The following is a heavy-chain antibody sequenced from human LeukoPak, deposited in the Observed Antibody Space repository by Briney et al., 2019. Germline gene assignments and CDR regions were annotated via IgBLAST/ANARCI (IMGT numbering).Heavy chain of an antibody. CDR3: ARASMATINYYYFDMDA. Sequence: GQSMTLSCEASGFPLIKYAMHWVRQAHGKGMEWEAFIPLDGKKAFYADSVKGRFTISRDNSRNTRFLQMNSLKTEDPAIYYCARASMATINYYYFDMDAWGKGTTVTVSS. CDR2: IPLDGKKA. V-gene: IGHV3-30*04. J-gene: IGHJ6*03. D-gene: IGHD5-24*01. CDR1: GFPLIKYA.